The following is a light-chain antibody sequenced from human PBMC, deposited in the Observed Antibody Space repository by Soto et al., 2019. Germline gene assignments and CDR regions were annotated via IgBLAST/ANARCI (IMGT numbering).Light chain of an antibody. V-gene: IGLV2-14*01. J-gene: IGLJ1*01. CDR3: SSYTSSSLYV. CDR1: SSDVGGYNY. CDR2: EVS. Sequence: SALTQPASVSGSPGQSITISCTGTSSDVGGYNYVSWYQQHPGKAPKLMIYEVSNRPSGVSNRFSGSKSGNTASLTISGLQAEDEADYYCSSYTSSSLYVFGPGTKVTVL.